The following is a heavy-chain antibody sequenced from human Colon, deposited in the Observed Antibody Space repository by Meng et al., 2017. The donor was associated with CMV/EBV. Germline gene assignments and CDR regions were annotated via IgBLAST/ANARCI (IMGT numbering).Heavy chain of an antibody. V-gene: IGHV3-23*01. Sequence: GESLKISCVVSGITFSDYALSWVRQAPGKGLEWVSSINARGSTTYYADSVKGRLTISRDNSNNTMYVQMNSLRVEDTAIYYCVKGRASPGTSYFDLWGQGTLVTVSS. CDR1: GITFSDYA. D-gene: IGHD2-21*01. CDR3: VKGRASPGTSYFDL. J-gene: IGHJ4*02. CDR2: INARGSTT.